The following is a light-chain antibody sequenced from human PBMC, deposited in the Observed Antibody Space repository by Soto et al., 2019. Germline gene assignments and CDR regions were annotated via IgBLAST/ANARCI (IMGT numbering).Light chain of an antibody. CDR1: QSVSSH. J-gene: IGKJ1*01. V-gene: IGKV3-15*01. CDR3: QQYNNWPGWT. Sequence: EIVVTQSPATLSVSPGERATLSCRTSQSVSSHVAWYQQKPGQAPRLLIHGASTRATAIPARFSGSGSGTEFTLPIISLQSEDLAVYHCQQYNNWPGWTFGQGTKVEIK. CDR2: GAS.